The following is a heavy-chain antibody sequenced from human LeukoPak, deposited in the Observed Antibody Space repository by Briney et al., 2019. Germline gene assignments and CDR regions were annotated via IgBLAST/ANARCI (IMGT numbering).Heavy chain of an antibody. CDR1: GFTFDDYA. CDR2: IYSGGST. D-gene: IGHD3-22*01. CDR3: AKEGFDSSLDY. Sequence: GGSLRLSCAASGFTFDDYAMHWVRQAPGKGLEWVSVIYSGGSTYYADSVKGRFTISRDNSKNTLYLQMNSLRAEDTAVYYCAKEGFDSSLDYWGQGTLVTVSS. J-gene: IGHJ4*02. V-gene: IGHV3-23*03.